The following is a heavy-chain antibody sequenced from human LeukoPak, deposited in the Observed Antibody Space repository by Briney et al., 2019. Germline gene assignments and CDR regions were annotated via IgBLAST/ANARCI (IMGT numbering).Heavy chain of an antibody. J-gene: IGHJ4*02. D-gene: IGHD2-21*01. CDR1: GFTFSSYS. CDR3: ARAIVRARGEFDY. Sequence: GRSLRLSCAASGFTFSSYSMNWVRQAPGKGLEWVSSISSSSSYIYYADSVKGRFTISRDNAKNSLYLQMNSLRAEDTAVYYCARAIVRARGEFDYWGQGTLVTVSS. V-gene: IGHV3-21*01. CDR2: ISSSSSYI.